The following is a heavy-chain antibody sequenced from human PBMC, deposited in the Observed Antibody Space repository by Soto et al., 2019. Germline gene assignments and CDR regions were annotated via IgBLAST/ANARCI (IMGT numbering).Heavy chain of an antibody. CDR2: IYYSGST. CDR1: GGSISSSSSY. CDR3: ARRGLRALPAERSSPP. Sequence: PSETLSLTCTVSGGSISSSSSYWGWIRQSPGKGPEWIGSIYYSGSTYYNPSLKSRVTISVDTSKNQFSLKLSSVTAADTAVYYCARRGLRALPAERSSPPSGQGSPVIVSS. V-gene: IGHV4-39*01. D-gene: IGHD2-21*02. J-gene: IGHJ5*02.